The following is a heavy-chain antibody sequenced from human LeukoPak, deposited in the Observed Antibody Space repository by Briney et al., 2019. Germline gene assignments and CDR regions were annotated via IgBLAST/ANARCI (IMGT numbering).Heavy chain of an antibody. CDR3: ASTSRGVIDY. D-gene: IGHD3-10*01. CDR2: ISFDGNNE. V-gene: IGHV3-30-3*01. CDR1: GFTFSNYA. J-gene: IGHJ4*02. Sequence: GGSLRLSCEASGFTFSNYAMHWVRQAPGKGLEWLAVISFDGNNEYYADSVKGRFTISRDNSKSTLYLQMNSLRGEDAAVYYCASTSRGVIDYWGQGTLVTVSS.